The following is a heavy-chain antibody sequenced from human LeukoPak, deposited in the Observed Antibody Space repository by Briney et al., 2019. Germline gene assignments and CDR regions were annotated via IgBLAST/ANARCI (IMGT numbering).Heavy chain of an antibody. V-gene: IGHV3-23*01. CDR1: GFTFSNYA. D-gene: IGHD2-2*01. CDR3: AKDQCSTSSCLACRFFDY. Sequence: GGSLRLSCVASGFTFSNYAMSWVRQAPGRGLEWVSAISGSGGGTYYADSVKGRFTISRDNSKNTLSLQMNSLRVEDTAIYYCAKDQCSTSSCLACRFFDYWGQGSLVTVS. J-gene: IGHJ4*02. CDR2: ISGSGGGT.